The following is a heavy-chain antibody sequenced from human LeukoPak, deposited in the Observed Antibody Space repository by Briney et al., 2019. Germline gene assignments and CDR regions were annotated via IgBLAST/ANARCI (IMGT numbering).Heavy chain of an antibody. CDR1: GFTFSSYG. J-gene: IGHJ4*02. CDR2: IWYDGSNK. Sequence: GGSLRLSCAASGFTFSSYGMHWVRRAPGKGLEWVAVIWYDGSNKYYADSVNGRFTISRDNSKNTLYLQMNSLRAEDTAVYYCAKDLGRLRYFDWLLDYWGQGTLVIVSS. D-gene: IGHD3-9*01. CDR3: AKDLGRLRYFDWLLDY. V-gene: IGHV3-33*06.